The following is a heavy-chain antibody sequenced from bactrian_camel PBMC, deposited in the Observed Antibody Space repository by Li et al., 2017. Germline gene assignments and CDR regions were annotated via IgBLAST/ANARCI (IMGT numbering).Heavy chain of an antibody. J-gene: IGHJ4*01. CDR3: AADRFCTDTYNS. CDR2: IAIDGDT. Sequence: QVQLVESGGGSVQAGATLTLSCVASGGTYNDYCMGWFRQASDKKREGVAAIAIDGDTTYADSLKGRFTISRDNTKNTLYLQMNSLKPEDTAMYYCAADRFCTDTYNSWGQGTQVTVS. V-gene: IGHV3S53*01. D-gene: IGHD6*01. CDR1: GGTYNDYC.